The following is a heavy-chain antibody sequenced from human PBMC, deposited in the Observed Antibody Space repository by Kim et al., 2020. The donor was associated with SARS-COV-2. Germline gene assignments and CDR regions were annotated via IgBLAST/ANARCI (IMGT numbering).Heavy chain of an antibody. CDR3: ARDPSIALAGYYYYHGMDV. V-gene: IGHV4-59*01. Sequence: KSRVIISVDTSKNQFSLKLSSVTAADTAVYYCARDPSIALAGYYYYHGMDVWGQGTTVTVSS. J-gene: IGHJ6*02. D-gene: IGHD6-19*01.